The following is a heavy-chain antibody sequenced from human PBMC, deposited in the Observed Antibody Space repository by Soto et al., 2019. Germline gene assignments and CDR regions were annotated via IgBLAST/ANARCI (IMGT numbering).Heavy chain of an antibody. D-gene: IGHD5-12*01. CDR1: GFTFSSYA. J-gene: IGHJ4*02. CDR3: ARVPGADGYNLLPYY. CDR2: ISYDGSNK. V-gene: IGHV3-30-3*01. Sequence: QVQLVESGGGVVQPGRSLRLSCAASGFTFSSYAMHWVRQAPGKGLEWVAVISYDGSNKYYADSVKGRFTISRDNSKNTLYLQMNSLRAEDTAVYYCARVPGADGYNLLPYYWGQGTLVTVSS.